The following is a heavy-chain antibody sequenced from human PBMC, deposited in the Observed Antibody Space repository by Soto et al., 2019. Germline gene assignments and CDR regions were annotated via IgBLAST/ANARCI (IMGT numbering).Heavy chain of an antibody. CDR1: GFALSSTRMA. V-gene: IGHV2-5*02. CDR3: AHIVVAGLGYYFDY. CDR2: IYWDDDK. Sequence: QITLKESGPTLVKPTQTLTLTCTFSGFALSSTRMAVGWIRQPPGKALEWLALIYWDDDKRYSPFLKSRLTIIKDTSKNQVVLTMSNMDPVDTARYYCAHIVVAGLGYYFDYWGQRTLVTVSS. J-gene: IGHJ4*02. D-gene: IGHD6-19*01.